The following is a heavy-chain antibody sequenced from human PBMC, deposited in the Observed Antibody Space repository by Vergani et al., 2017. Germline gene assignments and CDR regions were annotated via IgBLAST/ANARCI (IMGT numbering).Heavy chain of an antibody. J-gene: IGHJ6*03. CDR2: ISAYNGNT. CDR3: ARAYCTNGECYTAPDYYYYNYMDV. Sequence: QVQLVQSGAEVKKPGSSVKVSCKASGGTFSSYTISWVRQAPGQGLEWMGWISAYNGNTNYAQKLQGRVTMTTDTSTSTAYMELRSLRSDDTAVYYCARAYCTNGECYTAPDYYYYNYMDVWGKGTTVTVSS. V-gene: IGHV1-18*01. CDR1: GGTFSSYT. D-gene: IGHD2-8*01.